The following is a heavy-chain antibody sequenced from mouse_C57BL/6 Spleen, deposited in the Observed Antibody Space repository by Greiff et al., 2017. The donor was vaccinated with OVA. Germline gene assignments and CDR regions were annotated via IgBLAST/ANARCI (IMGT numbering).Heavy chain of an antibody. J-gene: IGHJ1*03. CDR2: IDPSDSYT. CDR1: GYTFTSYW. V-gene: IGHV1-59*01. CDR3: ERGGDHSDGNPDWYFDG. D-gene: IGHD2-1*01. Sequence: VQLVVSGAELVRPGTSVKLSCKASGYTFTSYWMHWVKQRPGQGLEWIGVIDPSDSYTNYNQKFKGKATLTVDTSSSTAYMQLSRLPSEDSPVLYCERGGDHSDGNPDWYFDGWGTGTTVTVSS.